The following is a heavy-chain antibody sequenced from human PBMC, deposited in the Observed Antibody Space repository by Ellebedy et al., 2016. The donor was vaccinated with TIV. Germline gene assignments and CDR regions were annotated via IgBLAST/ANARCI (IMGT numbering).Heavy chain of an antibody. CDR1: GFTFSSYA. D-gene: IGHD3-22*01. Sequence: GESLKISCAASGFTFSSYAMSWVRQAPGKGLEWVSAISGSGGSTYYADSVKGRFTISRDNSKNTLSLQMNSLRAEDTAVYYCATGGYYDSTGYTFFDHWGQGTLVTVSS. V-gene: IGHV3-23*01. CDR2: ISGSGGST. J-gene: IGHJ4*02. CDR3: ATGGYYDSTGYTFFDH.